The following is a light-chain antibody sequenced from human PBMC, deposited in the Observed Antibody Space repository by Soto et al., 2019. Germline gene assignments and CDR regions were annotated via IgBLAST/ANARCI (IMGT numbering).Light chain of an antibody. CDR2: KAS. J-gene: IGKJ4*01. CDR3: QQYETFPLT. CDR1: QXXXXW. Sequence: DIQXXXSPAXXXASVGDRVTXXXXXSQXXXXWLAWYQQKPGKAPKLLIYKASILESGVPSRFSGSGSATEFTLTISSLQPEDFASYYCQQYETFPLTFGGGTKV. V-gene: IGKV1-5*03.